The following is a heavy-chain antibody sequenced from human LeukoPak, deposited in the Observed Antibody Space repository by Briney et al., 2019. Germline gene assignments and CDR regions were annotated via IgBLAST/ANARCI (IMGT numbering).Heavy chain of an antibody. Sequence: GGSLRLSCAVSGFTFSANNMHWVRQAPGKGLEWVTFIEHAGSQRFYADSVKGRFTISRDNSKNALYLHSNSLRPEDTAVYYCAKDGGGGTYSFDYWGQGSLVTVSS. D-gene: IGHD3-16*01. CDR3: AKDGGGGTYSFDY. V-gene: IGHV3-30*02. CDR1: GFTFSANN. CDR2: IEHAGSQR. J-gene: IGHJ4*02.